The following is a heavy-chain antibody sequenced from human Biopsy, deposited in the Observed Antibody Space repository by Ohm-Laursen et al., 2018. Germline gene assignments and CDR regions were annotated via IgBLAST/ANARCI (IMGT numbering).Heavy chain of an antibody. CDR1: GFTFCDDW. J-gene: IGHJ6*02. V-gene: IGHV3-15*01. Sequence: SLRLSCAASGFTFCDDWMSWIRQAPGKGLEWVGRIKSKFDGETTDYAAPVKGRFIISRDDSKSTLFLQMNSLKVEDTGVYFCSTGGGDFYYNGMDVWGQGTTVTVSS. CDR3: STGGGDFYYNGMDV. CDR2: IKSKFDGETT. D-gene: IGHD3-16*01.